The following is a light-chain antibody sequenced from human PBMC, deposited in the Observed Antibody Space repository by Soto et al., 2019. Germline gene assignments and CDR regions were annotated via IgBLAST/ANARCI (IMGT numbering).Light chain of an antibody. CDR2: KAS. Sequence: DIQMTQSPSTLSASVGDRVTITCRASQSISSWLAWYQQKPVKAPKLLIYKASSLESGVPSRFSGSGSGTEFTLTISSLQPDDFANYYCQQYNSYSRTFGQGTKVDIK. CDR1: QSISSW. CDR3: QQYNSYSRT. V-gene: IGKV1-5*03. J-gene: IGKJ1*01.